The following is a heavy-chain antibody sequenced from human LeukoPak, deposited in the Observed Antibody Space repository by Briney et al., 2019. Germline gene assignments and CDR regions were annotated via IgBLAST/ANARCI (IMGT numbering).Heavy chain of an antibody. CDR2: FDPEDGET. CDR1: GYTLTELS. Sequence: ASVKVSCKVSGYTLTELSMHWVRQAPGKGLEWMGGFDPEDGETIYAQKFQGRVTMTEDTSTDTAYMELSSLRSDDTAVYYCARRGYSGYDSTNFDYWGQGTLVTVSS. J-gene: IGHJ4*02. CDR3: ARRGYSGYDSTNFDY. V-gene: IGHV1-24*01. D-gene: IGHD5-12*01.